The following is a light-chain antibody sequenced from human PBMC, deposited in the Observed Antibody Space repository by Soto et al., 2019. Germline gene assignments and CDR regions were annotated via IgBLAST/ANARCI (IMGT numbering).Light chain of an antibody. CDR1: QSVSDRY. CDR2: GTF. Sequence: EVVLTQSPGTLSLSPGERATLSCRASQSVSDRYLVWYQQQPGHAPRLLIYGTFIRASGISDRFGGSGSGTDFTLTISRLEPEDFAVYYCQYYGGTQYTFGQGTKLEIK. CDR3: QYYGGTQYT. V-gene: IGKV3-20*01. J-gene: IGKJ2*01.